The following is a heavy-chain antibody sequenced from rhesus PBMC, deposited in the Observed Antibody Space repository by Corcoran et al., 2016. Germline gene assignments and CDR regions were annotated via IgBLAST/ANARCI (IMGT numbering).Heavy chain of an antibody. CDR2: FSSASIYI. CDR1: GFTFSDYY. J-gene: IGHJ4*01. V-gene: IGHV3S16*01. D-gene: IGHD1-26*01. CDR3: AKNELELPNYFDF. Sequence: EVQLVESGGGLVQPGGSLRLSCAASGFTFSDYYMSWVRQAPGNGLEWVSSFSSASIYIYYADAVKGRFTISRDNAKNTLSLQMNRLRAEDTAVYYCAKNELELPNYFDFWGQGVLVTVSS.